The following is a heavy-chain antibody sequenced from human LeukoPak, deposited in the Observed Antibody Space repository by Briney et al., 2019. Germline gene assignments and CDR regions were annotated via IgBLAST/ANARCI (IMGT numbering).Heavy chain of an antibody. D-gene: IGHD6-6*01. CDR1: GGSISNNNYY. CDR2: IYYSGST. J-gene: IGHJ4*02. CDR3: ATIAGSSSF. Sequence: PSETLSLTCTVSGGSISNNNYYWAWIRQPPGKGLECIGSIYYSGSTNYNPSLKSRLTISVDTSNNQFSLKLSSVTAADTAVYYCATIAGSSSFWGQGTLVTVSS. V-gene: IGHV4-39*07.